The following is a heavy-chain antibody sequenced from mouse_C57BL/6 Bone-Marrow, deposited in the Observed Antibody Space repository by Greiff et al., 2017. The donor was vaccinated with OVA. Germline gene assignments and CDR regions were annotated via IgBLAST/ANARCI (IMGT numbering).Heavy chain of an antibody. CDR1: GYTFTSYW. V-gene: IGHV1-50*01. CDR3: ARNYDYDDY. Sequence: VQLQQPGAELVKPGASVKLSCKASGYTFTSYWMQWVKQRPGQGLEWIGEIDPSDSYTNYNQKFKGKATLTVDTSSSTAYMQLSSLTSEDSAVYYCARNYDYDDYWGQGTTLTVSS. CDR2: IDPSDSYT. J-gene: IGHJ2*01. D-gene: IGHD2-4*01.